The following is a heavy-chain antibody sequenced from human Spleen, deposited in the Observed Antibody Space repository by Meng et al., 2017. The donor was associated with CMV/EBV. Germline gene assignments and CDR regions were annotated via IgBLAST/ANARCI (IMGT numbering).Heavy chain of an antibody. V-gene: IGHV3-72*01. CDR3: ARGGVNHALDL. D-gene: IGHD1-14*01. Sequence: GESLKISCTASGFIFSDPYMDWVRQAPGKGLEWVGRIRNKASGYTTEYVASVKGRFIISRDDSRNSLYLQMNSLETEDTAVYYCARGGVNHALDLWGQGTMVTVSS. J-gene: IGHJ3*01. CDR2: IRNKASGYTT. CDR1: GFIFSDPY.